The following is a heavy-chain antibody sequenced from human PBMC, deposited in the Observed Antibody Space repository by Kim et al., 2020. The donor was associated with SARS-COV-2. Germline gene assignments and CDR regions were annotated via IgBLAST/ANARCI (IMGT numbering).Heavy chain of an antibody. CDR3: AKIGGGYCSSTSCYYHYYYYMDV. D-gene: IGHD2-2*01. Sequence: GGSLRLSCAASGFTFSSYAMSWVRQAPGKGLEWVSAISGSGGSTYYADSVKGRFTISRDNSKNTLYLQMNSLRAEDTAVYYCAKIGGGYCSSTSCYYHYYYYMDVWGKGTTVTVSS. J-gene: IGHJ6*03. CDR1: GFTFSSYA. V-gene: IGHV3-23*01. CDR2: ISGSGGST.